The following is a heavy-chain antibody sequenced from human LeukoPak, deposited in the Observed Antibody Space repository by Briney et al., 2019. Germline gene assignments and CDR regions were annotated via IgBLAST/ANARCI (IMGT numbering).Heavy chain of an antibody. Sequence: ASVKVSCKASGGTFSSYAISWVRQAPGQGLQWMGGIIPIFGTANYAQKFQGRVTITADKSTSTAYMELSSLRSEDTAVYYCARGAWYCSGGSCYDYWGQGTLVTVSS. CDR3: ARGAWYCSGGSCYDY. CDR2: IIPIFGTA. D-gene: IGHD2-15*01. CDR1: GGTFSSYA. J-gene: IGHJ4*02. V-gene: IGHV1-69*06.